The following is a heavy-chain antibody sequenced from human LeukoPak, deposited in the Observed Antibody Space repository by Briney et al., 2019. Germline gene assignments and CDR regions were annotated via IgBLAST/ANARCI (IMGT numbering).Heavy chain of an antibody. J-gene: IGHJ4*02. CDR2: IIPIFGTA. CDR3: ATRLDILTGYYGDFDY. Sequence: SVKVSCKASGGTFSSYAISWVRQAPGQGLEWMGGIIPIFGTANYAQKFQGRVTITRDTSASTAYMELSSLRSEDTAVYYCATRLDILTGYYGDFDYWGQGTLVTVSS. CDR1: GGTFSSYA. D-gene: IGHD3-9*01. V-gene: IGHV1-69*05.